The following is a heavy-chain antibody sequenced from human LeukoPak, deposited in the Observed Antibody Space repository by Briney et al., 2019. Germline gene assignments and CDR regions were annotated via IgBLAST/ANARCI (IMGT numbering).Heavy chain of an antibody. CDR1: GGFITSGIHW. CDR3: ACGTTVTTLNAFDI. CDR2: IYQSGTT. Sequence: SSGTLSLTCTVSGGFITSGIHWWSWARQTPGKGLEWIGEIYQSGTTNYKPSLKSRVTMSVDTSKNQCSLKLSSVTAADTAVYYCACGTTVTTLNAFDIWGQGTMVTVSS. V-gene: IGHV4-4*02. J-gene: IGHJ3*02. D-gene: IGHD4-17*01.